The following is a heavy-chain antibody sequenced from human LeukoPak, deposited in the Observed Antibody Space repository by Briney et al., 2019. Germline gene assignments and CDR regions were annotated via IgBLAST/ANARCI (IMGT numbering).Heavy chain of an antibody. D-gene: IGHD3-10*01. J-gene: IGHJ4*02. V-gene: IGHV4-30-2*06. CDR1: GGSVNYDAYS. Sequence: SETLSLTCTVSGGSVNYDAYSWSWIRHSAGKALEWTGYTYQPLGPSYNPSLKSRVTISMDTSKRQLFLKLTSVTAADTAVYYCARAITMPDYWGQGTLVTVSS. CDR3: ARAITMPDY. CDR2: TYQPLGP.